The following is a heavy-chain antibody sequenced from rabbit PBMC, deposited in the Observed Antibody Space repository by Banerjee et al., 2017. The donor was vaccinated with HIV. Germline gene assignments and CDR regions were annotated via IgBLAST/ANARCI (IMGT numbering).Heavy chain of an antibody. Sequence: QEQLEESGGDLVKPEGSLTLTCTASGFSFSGSYWICWVRQAPGKGLEWIACIRVGSSGTTHYASWAKGRFTISKISSTTVTLQMTSLTAADTATYFCARDDAGVVGYDWDLWGQGTLVTVS. CDR2: IRVGSSGTT. CDR1: GFSFSGSYW. V-gene: IGHV1S45*01. CDR3: ARDDAGVVGYDWDL. D-gene: IGHD4-2*01. J-gene: IGHJ4*01.